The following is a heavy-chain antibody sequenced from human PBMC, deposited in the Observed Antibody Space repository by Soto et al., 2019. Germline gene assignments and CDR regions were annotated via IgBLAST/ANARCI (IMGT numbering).Heavy chain of an antibody. CDR1: GFTFNNYG. Sequence: QVQLVESGGGVVQPGRSLRLSCAASGFTFNNYGMHWVRQAPGKGLEWVATISNDGSDKYYADSVKGRLTISRDNSKNTVYLQMNSLRAEDTALYYCAKDQGIAASHGVDWGQGTMVTVYS. J-gene: IGHJ3*01. CDR2: ISNDGSDK. D-gene: IGHD6-13*01. V-gene: IGHV3-30*18. CDR3: AKDQGIAASHGVD.